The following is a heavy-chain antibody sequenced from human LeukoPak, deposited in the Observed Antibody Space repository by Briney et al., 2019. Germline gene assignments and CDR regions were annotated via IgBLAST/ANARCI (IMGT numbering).Heavy chain of an antibody. J-gene: IGHJ4*02. Sequence: PEGSLRLSCAASGFTFSNYWMHWVRQAPGKGXXXXSRINSDGSSTTYADSVKGRFTISRDNAKNTLYLQMNSLRAEDTAVYYCARDRSSGASIAVAGTPLFWGQGTLVTVSS. V-gene: IGHV3-74*01. D-gene: IGHD6-19*01. CDR1: GFTFSNYW. CDR2: INSDGSST. CDR3: ARDRSSGASIAVAGTPLF.